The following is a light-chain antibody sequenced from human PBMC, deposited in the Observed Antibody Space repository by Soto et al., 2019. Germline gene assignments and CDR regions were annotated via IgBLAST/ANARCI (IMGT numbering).Light chain of an antibody. CDR3: HQYNNWPPMHT. V-gene: IGKV3-11*01. J-gene: IGKJ2*01. Sequence: EIVLTQSPATLSLSPGERATLSCRASQSVSSYLAWYQQKPGQAPRLLIYDASNRATGIPARFSGSGSGTDFTLTISSLEPEDFAVYYCHQYNNWPPMHTFGQGTKLEIK. CDR2: DAS. CDR1: QSVSSY.